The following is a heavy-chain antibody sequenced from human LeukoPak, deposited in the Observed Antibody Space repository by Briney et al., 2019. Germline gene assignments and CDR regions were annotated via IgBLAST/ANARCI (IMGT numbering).Heavy chain of an antibody. CDR3: ARDGWGAIVATAFDY. V-gene: IGHV3-7*01. J-gene: IGHJ4*02. D-gene: IGHD5-12*01. CDR1: GFTFTTYW. CDR2: IKQDGTEK. Sequence: GGSLRLSCAASGFTFTTYWMSWVRQAPGTGLEWVANIKQDGTEKYYVDSVKGRFTISRDNAKSSLYLQMNSLRAEDTAVYYCARDGWGAIVATAFDYWGQGTLVTVSS.